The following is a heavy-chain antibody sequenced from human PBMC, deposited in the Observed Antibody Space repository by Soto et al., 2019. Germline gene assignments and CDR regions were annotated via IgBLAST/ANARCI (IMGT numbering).Heavy chain of an antibody. CDR1: GGSISSGGYS. J-gene: IGHJ5*02. CDR3: AREYCSSTSCYNNWFDP. Sequence: QLQLQESGSGLVKPSQTLSLTCAVSGGSISSGGYSWSWIRQPPGKGLEWIGYIYHSGSTYYNPSLKSRVTISVDRSKNQFSLKLSSVTAADTAVYYCAREYCSSTSCYNNWFDPWGQGPLVTVSS. V-gene: IGHV4-30-2*01. CDR2: IYHSGST. D-gene: IGHD2-2*02.